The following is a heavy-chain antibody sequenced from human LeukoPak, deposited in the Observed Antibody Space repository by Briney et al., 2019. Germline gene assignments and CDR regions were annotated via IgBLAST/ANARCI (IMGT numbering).Heavy chain of an antibody. J-gene: IGHJ4*02. CDR1: GGSFSGYY. D-gene: IGHD1-1*01. Sequence: SETLSLTCAVYGGSFSGYYWSWIRQPPGKGLEWIGEINHSGSTNYNPSLKSRVTISIDTSKNQFSLKLSSLTAADTAVYYCASRVQPKGGDYWGQGTLVTVSS. CDR2: INHSGST. CDR3: ASRVQPKGGDY. V-gene: IGHV4-34*01.